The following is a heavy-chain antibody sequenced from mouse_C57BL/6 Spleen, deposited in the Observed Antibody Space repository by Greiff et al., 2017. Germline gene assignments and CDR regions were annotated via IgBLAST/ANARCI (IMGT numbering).Heavy chain of an antibody. CDR3: AKRNYYGSSYAMDC. CDR1: GFSLTSYG. V-gene: IGHV2-2*01. CDR2: IWSGGST. D-gene: IGHD1-1*01. Sequence: QVQLKESGPGLVQPSQSLSITCTVSGFSLTSYGVHWVRQSPGKGLEWLGVIWSGGSTDYNAAFISRLSISKDNSKSQVFFKMNSLQADDTAIYYCAKRNYYGSSYAMDCWGQGTSVTVSS. J-gene: IGHJ4*01.